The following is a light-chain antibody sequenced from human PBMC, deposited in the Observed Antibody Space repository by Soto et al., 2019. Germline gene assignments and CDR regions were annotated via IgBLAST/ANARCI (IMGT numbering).Light chain of an antibody. V-gene: IGLV2-14*01. CDR1: RSDVGGYNY. CDR2: EVS. Sequence: QSALTQPASVSGSPGQSITISCTGTRSDVGGYNYVSWYQQYPGRAPKVMIYEVSNRPSGVSNRFSGSKSGNTASLTISGLQAEDEADYDCASYTSGRTVLFGGGTKLTGL. CDR3: ASYTSGRTVL. J-gene: IGLJ3*02.